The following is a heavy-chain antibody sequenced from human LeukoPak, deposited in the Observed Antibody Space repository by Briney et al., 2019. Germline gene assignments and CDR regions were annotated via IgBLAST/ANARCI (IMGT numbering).Heavy chain of an antibody. D-gene: IGHD4-17*01. CDR3: ARQDYGDYYFDY. CDR1: GGSISSYY. Sequence: SETLSLTCTVSGGSISSYYWSWIRQPPGKGLEWIGYIYYSGSTNYNPSLKSRVTISVDTSKNQFSLKLSSVTAADTAVYYCARQDYGDYYFDYWGQGTLVTVSS. CDR2: IYYSGST. J-gene: IGHJ4*02. V-gene: IGHV4-59*08.